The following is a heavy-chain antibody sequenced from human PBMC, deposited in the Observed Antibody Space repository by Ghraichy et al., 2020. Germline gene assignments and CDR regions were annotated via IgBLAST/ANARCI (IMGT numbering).Heavy chain of an antibody. D-gene: IGHD6-13*01. CDR2: IDWDDDK. J-gene: IGHJ3*02. V-gene: IGHV2-70*11. CDR1: GFSLSTSGMC. CDR3: ARIAAAGLSPDAFDI. Sequence: SVPTLVKPTQTLTLTCTFSGFSLSTSGMCVSWIRQPPGKALEWLARIDWDDDKYYSTSLKTRLTISKDTSKNQVVLTMTNMDPVDTATYYCARIAAAGLSPDAFDIWGQGTMVTVSS.